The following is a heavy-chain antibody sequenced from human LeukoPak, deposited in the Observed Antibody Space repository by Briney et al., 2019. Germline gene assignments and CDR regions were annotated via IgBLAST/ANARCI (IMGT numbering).Heavy chain of an antibody. CDR2: IGTSSNNI. CDR1: GLTFSRYN. D-gene: IGHD1-7*01. CDR3: ASGTVGNYALDY. Sequence: GGSLRLSCAASGLTFSRYNMNWVRQAPGKGLEWVSSIGTSSNNIYYTDSVKGRFTISRDNAKDSLYLQVDSLRVEDTAVYFCASGTVGNYALDYWGQGTLVTVSS. J-gene: IGHJ4*02. V-gene: IGHV3-21*01.